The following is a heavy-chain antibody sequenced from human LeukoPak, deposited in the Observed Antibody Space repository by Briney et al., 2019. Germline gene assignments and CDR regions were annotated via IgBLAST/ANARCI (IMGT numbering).Heavy chain of an antibody. CDR3: ARAGSRVIRDTYYFDY. Sequence: SETLSLTCTVSGGSISSYYWSWTRQPAGKGLEWIGRIYTSGSTNYNPSLKSRVTMSVDTSKNQFSLKLSSVTAADTAVYYCARAGSRVIRDTYYFDYWGQGTLVTVSS. CDR1: GGSISSYY. J-gene: IGHJ4*02. V-gene: IGHV4-4*07. D-gene: IGHD3-22*01. CDR2: IYTSGST.